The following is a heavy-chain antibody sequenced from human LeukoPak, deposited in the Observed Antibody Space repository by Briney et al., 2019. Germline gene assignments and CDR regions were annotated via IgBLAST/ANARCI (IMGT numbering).Heavy chain of an antibody. CDR3: ARQTGSGLFILP. Sequence: SETLSLTCTVSGGSISSSSDYWAWIRQPPGKGLEWIGSIYYSGNTYYNASLKSQVSISIDTSKNQFSLRLTSVTAADTAVYYCARQTGSGLFILPGGQGTLVTVSS. CDR2: IYYSGNT. V-gene: IGHV4-39*01. D-gene: IGHD3/OR15-3a*01. J-gene: IGHJ4*02. CDR1: GGSISSSSDY.